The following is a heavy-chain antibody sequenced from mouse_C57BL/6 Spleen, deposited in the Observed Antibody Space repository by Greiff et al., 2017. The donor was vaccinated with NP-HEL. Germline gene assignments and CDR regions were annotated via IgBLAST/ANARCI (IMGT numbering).Heavy chain of an antibody. D-gene: IGHD1-1*01. CDR2: INPGSGGT. J-gene: IGHJ2*01. CDR3: ARKDYYGTDY. V-gene: IGHV1-54*01. CDR1: GYAFTNYL. Sequence: VQLQESGAELVRPGPSVKVSCKASGYAFTNYLIEWVKQRPGQGLEWIGVINPGSGGTNYNEKFKGKATLTADKSSSTAYMQLSSLTSEDSAVYFCARKDYYGTDYWGQGTTLTVSS.